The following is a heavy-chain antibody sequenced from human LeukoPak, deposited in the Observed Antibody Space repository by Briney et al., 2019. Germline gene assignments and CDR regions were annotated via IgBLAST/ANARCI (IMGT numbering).Heavy chain of an antibody. V-gene: IGHV4-39*01. D-gene: IGHD6-13*01. CDR2: ISYTGST. J-gene: IGHJ4*02. CDR3: ARHAGGIAASGTRPFDY. Sequence: SETLSLTCSVSGDSIRSGTYSWGWIRQPPGKGLEWIGRISYTGSTYYNPSLKSRVTISVDTSKNQFPLKMSSVTAADTAVYYCARHAGGIAASGTRPFDYWGQGTLVTVPS. CDR1: GDSIRSGTYS.